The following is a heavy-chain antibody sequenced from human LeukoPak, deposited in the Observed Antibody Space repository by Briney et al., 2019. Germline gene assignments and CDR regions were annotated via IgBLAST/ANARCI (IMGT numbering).Heavy chain of an antibody. J-gene: IGHJ4*02. D-gene: IGHD3-10*01. Sequence: GGSLRLSCAASGFTFSSYWMSWVRQAPGKGLEWVANIKQDGSGKYYVDSVKGRFTISRDNAKNSLYLQMNSLRAEDTAVYYCARDYYYGSGSYYNVGYWGQGTLVTVSS. V-gene: IGHV3-7*01. CDR1: GFTFSSYW. CDR3: ARDYYYGSGSYYNVGY. CDR2: IKQDGSGK.